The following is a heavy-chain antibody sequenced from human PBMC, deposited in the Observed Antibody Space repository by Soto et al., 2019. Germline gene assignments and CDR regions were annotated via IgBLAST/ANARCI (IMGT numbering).Heavy chain of an antibody. Sequence: QVQLVESGGGVVQPGRSLRLSCAASGFTVSNNGMHWVRQAPGKGLEWVAVLWYDGSLEYYADSVKGRFTISRDNSKNILYLQMNSLRDEDTALYYCARGAGSNHGHCAYWGQGTPVTVSS. CDR1: GFTVSNNG. CDR3: ARGAGSNHGHCAY. V-gene: IGHV3-33*01. J-gene: IGHJ4*02. D-gene: IGHD2-15*01. CDR2: LWYDGSLE.